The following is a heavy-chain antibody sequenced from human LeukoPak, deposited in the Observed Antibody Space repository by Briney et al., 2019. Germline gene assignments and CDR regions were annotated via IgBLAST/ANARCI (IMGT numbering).Heavy chain of an antibody. Sequence: GGSLRLSCAASGYSFANFAMSWVRQAPGKGLEWVSGIGGSGDSRFYADSVRGRFTISRDNSRNTLSLQMNSLRAEDTAVYFCAIRRISEDGLESWGQGTLATVSS. D-gene: IGHD5-24*01. V-gene: IGHV3-23*01. CDR1: GYSFANFA. J-gene: IGHJ4*02. CDR2: IGGSGDSR. CDR3: AIRRISEDGLES.